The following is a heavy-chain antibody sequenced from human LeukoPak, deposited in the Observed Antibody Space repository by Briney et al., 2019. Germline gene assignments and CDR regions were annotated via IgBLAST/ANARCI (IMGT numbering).Heavy chain of an antibody. Sequence: GASLKISFKGSGSRFTSYWIGWVRPMPGKGLEWMGIIYPGDSDTRYSPSFQGQVTISADKSISTDYLQSSSLKASDAAMYYCARHIVVVTAIGAFDIWGQGTMVTVSS. CDR3: ARHIVVVTAIGAFDI. D-gene: IGHD2-21*02. CDR2: IYPGDSDT. J-gene: IGHJ3*02. CDR1: GSRFTSYW. V-gene: IGHV5-51*01.